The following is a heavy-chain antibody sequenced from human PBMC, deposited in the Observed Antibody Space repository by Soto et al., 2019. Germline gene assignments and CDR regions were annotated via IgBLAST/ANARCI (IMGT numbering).Heavy chain of an antibody. Sequence: SETLSLTCTVSGGSINDYYCSWIRQPPGKGLEWIGYIYYSGNTAYNPSLKSRVTISVDTSKNQFSLKLNSVTAADTAVYFCARGAEMATVLDYWGPGTLVTVS. CDR3: ARGAEMATVLDY. CDR1: GGSINDYY. V-gene: IGHV4-59*01. CDR2: IYYSGNT. D-gene: IGHD4-4*01. J-gene: IGHJ4*02.